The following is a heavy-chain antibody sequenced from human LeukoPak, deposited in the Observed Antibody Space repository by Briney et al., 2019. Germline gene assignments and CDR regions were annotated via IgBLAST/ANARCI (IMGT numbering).Heavy chain of an antibody. CDR3: AREGDGYNFVRDIGYY. Sequence: ASVKVSCKASGYTFTSYGISWVRQAPGQGLEWMGWISAYNGNTNYAQKRQGRVTMTTDTSTSTAYMELRSLRSDDTAVYYCAREGDGYNFVRDIGYYWGQGTLVTVSS. D-gene: IGHD5-24*01. V-gene: IGHV1-18*01. J-gene: IGHJ4*02. CDR1: GYTFTSYG. CDR2: ISAYNGNT.